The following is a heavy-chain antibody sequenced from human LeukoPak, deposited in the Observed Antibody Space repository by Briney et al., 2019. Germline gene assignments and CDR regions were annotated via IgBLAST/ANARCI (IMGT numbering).Heavy chain of an antibody. CDR3: ASQTVVAAYYFDY. J-gene: IGHJ4*02. Sequence: SETLSLTCTVSGGSISSSSYYWGWIRQPPGKGLEWIGSIYYSGSTYYNPSLKSRVTICVDTSKNQFSLKLSSVTAADTAVYYCASQTVVAAYYFDYWGQGTLVTVSS. D-gene: IGHD2-15*01. CDR1: GGSISSSSYY. CDR2: IYYSGST. V-gene: IGHV4-39*01.